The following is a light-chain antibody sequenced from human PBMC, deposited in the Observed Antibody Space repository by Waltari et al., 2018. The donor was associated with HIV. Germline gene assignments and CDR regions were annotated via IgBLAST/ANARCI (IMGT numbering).Light chain of an antibody. CDR1: QNITDN. Sequence: DIVMTQSPGTLSVSPGESALLSCRASQNITDNLAWYQHKAGQAPRLLIYGPSTRASGVPARFSGGGSGTNFTLTVSGLQIEDFAFYYCQHYHDWPRTFGQGTRVEI. CDR2: GPS. J-gene: IGKJ1*01. V-gene: IGKV3-15*01. CDR3: QHYHDWPRT.